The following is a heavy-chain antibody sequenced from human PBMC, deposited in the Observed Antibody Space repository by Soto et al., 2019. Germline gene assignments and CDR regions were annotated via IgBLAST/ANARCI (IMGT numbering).Heavy chain of an antibody. CDR2: IYPGDSDT. CDR1: GYSFASHW. CDR3: ARYSGSYWHYLDF. Sequence: GESLKISCKGSGYSFASHWVAWVRQMPEKGLEWIGTIYPGDSDTKYSPAFRGQVTISADTSVSTAYLQWRSLEATDSAIYYCARYSGSYWHYLDFWGQGALVTVSS. J-gene: IGHJ4*02. V-gene: IGHV5-51*01. D-gene: IGHD1-26*01.